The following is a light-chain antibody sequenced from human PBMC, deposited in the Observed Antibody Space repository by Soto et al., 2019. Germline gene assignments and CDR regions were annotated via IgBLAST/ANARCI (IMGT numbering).Light chain of an antibody. CDR3: SSYTSSSTVV. Sequence: QSALAQPASVSGSPGQSITISCTGASSDVGGYNYVSWYQQHPGKAPKLMIYEVNHRPSGVSNRFSGSKSGNTASLTISVLQADDEAEYYCSSYTSSSTVVFGAGTKLTVL. CDR1: SSDVGGYNY. V-gene: IGLV2-14*01. J-gene: IGLJ1*01. CDR2: EVN.